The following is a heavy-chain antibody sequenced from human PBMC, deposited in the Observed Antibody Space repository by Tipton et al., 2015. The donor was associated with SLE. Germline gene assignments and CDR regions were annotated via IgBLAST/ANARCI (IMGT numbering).Heavy chain of an antibody. CDR2: IYYSGST. CDR3: ARGAAAGPFDY. Sequence: TLSLTCTVSGGSISSGGYYWSWIRQPPGKGLEWIGYIYYSGSTNYNPSLKSRVTISVDTSKNQFSLKLSSVTAADTAVYYRARGAAAGPFDYWGQRTLVTVSS. V-gene: IGHV4-61*08. D-gene: IGHD6-13*01. J-gene: IGHJ4*02. CDR1: GGSISSGGYY.